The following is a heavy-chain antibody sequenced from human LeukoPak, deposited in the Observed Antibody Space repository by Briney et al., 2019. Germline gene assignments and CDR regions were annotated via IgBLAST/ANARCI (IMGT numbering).Heavy chain of an antibody. D-gene: IGHD2-15*01. J-gene: IGHJ4*02. CDR1: GFTFSNYW. Sequence: PGGSLRLSCAASGFTFSNYWMHWVRQVPGGGLVWVSRTNTDGRTTTYADSVKGRFTISRDNAKNMLYLQMNSLRVDDTAVYFCARIEDRAAAFDSWGQGTLVTVSS. V-gene: IGHV3-74*01. CDR3: ARIEDRAAAFDS. CDR2: TNTDGRTT.